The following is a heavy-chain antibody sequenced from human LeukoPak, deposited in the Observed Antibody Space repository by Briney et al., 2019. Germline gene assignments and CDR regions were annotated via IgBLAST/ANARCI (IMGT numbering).Heavy chain of an antibody. J-gene: IGHJ6*02. V-gene: IGHV3-23*01. CDR2: ICANTDDT. Sequence: GGSLRLSCAASGTTFNTHGMSWVRQAPGRGPEWVSSICANTDDTYYAESVKGRFTISRDRSKNTIYLQMSSLRAEDTAVYYCAKNGRILDVRGQGTPVTVSS. CDR3: AKNGRILDV. CDR1: GTTFNTHG. D-gene: IGHD2-8*01.